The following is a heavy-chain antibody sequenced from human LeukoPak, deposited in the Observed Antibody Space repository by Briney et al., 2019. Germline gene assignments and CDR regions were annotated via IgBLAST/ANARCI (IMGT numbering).Heavy chain of an antibody. CDR1: GGSISSSSYY. CDR2: IYYSGST. CDR3: ARLPGDRIRGMGDYFDY. V-gene: IGHV4-39*01. D-gene: IGHD1-26*01. J-gene: IGHJ4*02. Sequence: SETLSLTCTVSGGSISSSSYYWGWIRQPPGKGLEWIGSIYYSGSTYYNPSLKSRVTISVDTSKNQFSLKLSSVTAAGTAVYYCARLPGDRIRGMGDYFDYWGQGTLVTVSS.